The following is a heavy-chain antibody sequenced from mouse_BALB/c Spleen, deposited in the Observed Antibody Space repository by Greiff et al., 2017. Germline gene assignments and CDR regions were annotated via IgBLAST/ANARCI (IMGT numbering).Heavy chain of an antibody. CDR3: ARDAKYYGGWYFDV. CDR2: SRNKANDYTT. Sequence: DVMLVESGGGLVQPGGSLRLSCATSGFTFSDFYMEWVRQPPGKRLEWIAASRNKANDYTTEYSASVKGRFIVSRDTSQSILYLQMNALRAEDTAIYYCARDAKYYGGWYFDVWGAGTTVTVSS. CDR1: GFTFSDFY. D-gene: IGHD1-1*01. J-gene: IGHJ1*01. V-gene: IGHV7-1*02.